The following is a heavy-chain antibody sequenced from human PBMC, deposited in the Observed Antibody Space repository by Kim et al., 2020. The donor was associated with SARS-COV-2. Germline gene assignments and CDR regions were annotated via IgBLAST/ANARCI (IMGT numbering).Heavy chain of an antibody. CDR3: AKGLQRMATIGTSDY. J-gene: IGHJ4*02. Sequence: DSVKGRFTSSRDNSKSTLYLQMNSLRAEDTAVYYCAKGLQRMATIGTSDYWGQGTLVTVSS. V-gene: IGHV3-23*01. D-gene: IGHD5-12*01.